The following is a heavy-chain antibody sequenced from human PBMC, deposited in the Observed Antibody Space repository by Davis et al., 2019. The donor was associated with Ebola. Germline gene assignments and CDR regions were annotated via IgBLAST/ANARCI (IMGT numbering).Heavy chain of an antibody. CDR1: GYSFTSYW. Sequence: GESLKISCKGSGYSFTSYWISWVRQMPGKGLEWMGRIDPSDSYTNYSPSFQGHVTISADKSISTAYLQWSSLKASDTAMYYCARQGGYCTNGVCYSGFWFDPWGQGTLVTVSS. V-gene: IGHV5-10-1*01. CDR3: ARQGGYCTNGVCYSGFWFDP. J-gene: IGHJ5*02. CDR2: IDPSDSYT. D-gene: IGHD2-8*01.